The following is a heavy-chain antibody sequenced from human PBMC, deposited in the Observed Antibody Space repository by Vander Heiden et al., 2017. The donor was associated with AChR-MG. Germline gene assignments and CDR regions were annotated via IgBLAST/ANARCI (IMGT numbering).Heavy chain of an antibody. Sequence: QVQLEQSGAEVKKPGSSVRVSCKASGGTFNSYAISWVRQAPGQGLEWMGWIIPICRSTKYAQKFQGRVTITADESTGTAYMDLSSLRSEDTAMYFCARDRGAAPRGYFGNWGQGTLGTVSS. CDR1: GGTFNSYA. J-gene: IGHJ4*02. D-gene: IGHD3-10*01. CDR2: IIPICRST. V-gene: IGHV1-69*01. CDR3: ARDRGAAPRGYFGN.